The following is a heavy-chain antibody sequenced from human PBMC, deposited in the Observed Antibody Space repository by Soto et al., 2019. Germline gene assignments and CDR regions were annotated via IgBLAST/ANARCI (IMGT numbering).Heavy chain of an antibody. V-gene: IGHV1-69*06. D-gene: IGHD5-12*01. J-gene: IGHJ6*02. CDR1: AAAFTSYA. CDR2: IIPILGTA. Sequence: QVSWEACAAAFTSYAIMLVRQDPRQGLEWMGGIIPILGTANYAQKFQGRVTITADKSTSTGYMELSSLRSEDTAVYYCARVGDGYNSVNGMDVWGQGKTVKVSS. CDR3: ARVGDGYNSVNGMDV.